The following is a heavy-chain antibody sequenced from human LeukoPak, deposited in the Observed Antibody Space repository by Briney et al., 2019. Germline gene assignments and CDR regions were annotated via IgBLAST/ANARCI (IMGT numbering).Heavy chain of an antibody. V-gene: IGHV1-2*06. CDR2: INPNTGGT. J-gene: IGHJ3*02. Sequence: ASVKVSCKASGGTFSSYTISWVRQAPGQGLEWLGRINPNTGGTNFAQRFQGRVTMTRDTSITTAYMDLSRLRSDDTAVYYCARVGDGLNDAFDIWGQGTMVTVSS. CDR3: ARVGDGLNDAFDI. D-gene: IGHD5-24*01. CDR1: GGTFSSYT.